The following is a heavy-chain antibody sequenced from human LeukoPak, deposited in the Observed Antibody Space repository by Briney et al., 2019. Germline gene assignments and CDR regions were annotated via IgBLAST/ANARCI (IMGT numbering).Heavy chain of an antibody. CDR3: ARGRGQLYYSLPDPAHGMDV. V-gene: IGHV1-2*04. CDR1: GYTFTGYY. Sequence: ASVKVSCKASGYTFTGYYMHWVRQAPGQGLEWMGWINLNNGGTNYAQKFQGWFSMTRDTSISTAYMELSRLRSDDTAAYYCARGRGQLYYSLPDPAHGMDVWGQGTTVTVSS. D-gene: IGHD1-26*01. J-gene: IGHJ6*02. CDR2: INLNNGGT.